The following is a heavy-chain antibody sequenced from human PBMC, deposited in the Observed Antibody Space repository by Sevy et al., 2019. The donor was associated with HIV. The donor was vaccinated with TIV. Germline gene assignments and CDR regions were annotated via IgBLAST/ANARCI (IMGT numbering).Heavy chain of an antibody. Sequence: GGSLRLSCAASGFTFSSYGMHWVRQAPGKGLEWVAVISYDGSNKYYADSVKGRFTISRDNSKNTLYLQMNSLRAEDTAVYYCAKADSSGYYYLDYWGQGTLATVSS. V-gene: IGHV3-30*18. CDR3: AKADSSGYYYLDY. J-gene: IGHJ4*02. D-gene: IGHD3-22*01. CDR1: GFTFSSYG. CDR2: ISYDGSNK.